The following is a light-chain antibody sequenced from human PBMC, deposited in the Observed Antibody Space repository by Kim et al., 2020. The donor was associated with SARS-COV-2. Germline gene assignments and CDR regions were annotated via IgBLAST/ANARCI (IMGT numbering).Light chain of an antibody. CDR1: QSVSSY. Sequence: SPGERATLSWRASQSVSSYLAWYQQKPGQAPRLLIYDASNGATGIPARFSGSGSGTDFTLTISGLEPEDFAVYYCQQRSNWPPWTFGQGTKVEIK. CDR3: QQRSNWPPWT. V-gene: IGKV3-11*01. J-gene: IGKJ1*01. CDR2: DAS.